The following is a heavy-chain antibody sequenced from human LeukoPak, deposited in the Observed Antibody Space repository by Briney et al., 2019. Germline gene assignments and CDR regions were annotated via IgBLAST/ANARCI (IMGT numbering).Heavy chain of an antibody. D-gene: IGHD3-10*01. J-gene: IGHJ5*02. Sequence: GGSLRLSCAASGFTFSNAWMSWVRQAPGKGLEWVSAISGSGGSTYYADSVKGRFTISRDNSKNTLYLQMNSLRAEDTAVYYCAKGLRSGSPPRRLDPWGQGTLVTVSS. CDR3: AKGLRSGSPPRRLDP. CDR1: GFTFSNAW. V-gene: IGHV3-23*01. CDR2: ISGSGGST.